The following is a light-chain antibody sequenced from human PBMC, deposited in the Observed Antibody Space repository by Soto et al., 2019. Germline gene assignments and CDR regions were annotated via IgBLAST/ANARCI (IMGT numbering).Light chain of an antibody. Sequence: ELVLTQSPGSLSLSPGERATLSCRASQSVSSNLAWYQQKPGQAPRLLIYGASTRATGIPDRFSGSGSGTDFTLTISRLEPEDFAVYYCQQFGSSVTFGQGTRLEI. J-gene: IGKJ5*01. V-gene: IGKV3-20*01. CDR2: GAS. CDR1: QSVSSN. CDR3: QQFGSSVT.